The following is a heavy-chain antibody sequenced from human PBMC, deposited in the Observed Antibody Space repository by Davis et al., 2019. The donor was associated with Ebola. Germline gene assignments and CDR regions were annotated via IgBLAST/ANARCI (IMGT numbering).Heavy chain of an antibody. CDR3: AREDYYDSSGYSSHLDY. CDR2: ISAYNGNT. CDR1: GYTFTSYG. D-gene: IGHD3-22*01. V-gene: IGHV1-18*01. J-gene: IGHJ4*02. Sequence: ASVKVSCKASGYTFTSYGISWVRQAPGQGLEWMGWISAYNGNTNYAQKLQGRVTMTTDTSTSTAYMELRSLRSDDTAVYYCAREDYYDSSGYSSHLDYWGQGTLVTVSS.